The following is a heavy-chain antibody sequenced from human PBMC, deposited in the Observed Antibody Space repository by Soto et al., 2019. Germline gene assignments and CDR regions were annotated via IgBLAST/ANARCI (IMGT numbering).Heavy chain of an antibody. CDR2: ICAYNGNT. Sequence: QVQLVQSGAEVKKPGASVKVSCKASGYTFITYGFTWVRHAPGQGLVWMGWICAYNGNTKYAEKIQGRVTMTTDATTSTAYLEQRSLRSDDTAVYYCARGQFGDLDYWGQGTLATASS. V-gene: IGHV1-18*01. D-gene: IGHD4-17*01. J-gene: IGHJ4*02. CDR1: GYTFITYG. CDR3: ARGQFGDLDY.